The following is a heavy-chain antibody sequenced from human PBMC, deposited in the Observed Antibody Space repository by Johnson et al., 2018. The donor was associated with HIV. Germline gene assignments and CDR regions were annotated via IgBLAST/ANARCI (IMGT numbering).Heavy chain of an antibody. CDR2: ISYDGSNK. Sequence: QVQLVESGGGVVQPGRSLRLSCAASGFTFSNYAMHWVRQAPGTGLEWVAVISYDGSNKYYADSVKGRFTISRDNSKNTLYLQMNSLRGEDTAVYYCARGDIGWNDDFAFDIWGQGTMVTVSS. CDR3: ARGDIGWNDDFAFDI. CDR1: GFTFSNYA. D-gene: IGHD1-1*01. J-gene: IGHJ3*02. V-gene: IGHV3-30*04.